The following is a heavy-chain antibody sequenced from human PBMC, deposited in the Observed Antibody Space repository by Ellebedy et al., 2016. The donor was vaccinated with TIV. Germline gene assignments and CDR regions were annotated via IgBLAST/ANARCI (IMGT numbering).Heavy chain of an antibody. J-gene: IGHJ4*02. Sequence: PGGSLRLSCVASGFTFSNYAMNWVRQAPGKGLEWVSAITASGSRHYADSVKGRFTISRDSSKNTLYLQMNSLRAEDTAVYYCARDAAGNGGKLDYWGQGALVTVSS. CDR1: GFTFSNYA. CDR2: ITASGSR. CDR3: ARDAAGNGGKLDY. V-gene: IGHV3-23*01. D-gene: IGHD4-23*01.